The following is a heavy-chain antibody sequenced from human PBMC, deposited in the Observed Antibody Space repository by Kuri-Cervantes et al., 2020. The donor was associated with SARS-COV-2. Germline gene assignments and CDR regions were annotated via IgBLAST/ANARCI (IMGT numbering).Heavy chain of an antibody. CDR1: GWSFSGYY. CDR3: ASIVVVPAASGYYYYYGVDV. V-gene: IGHV4-34*01. J-gene: IGHJ6*02. Sequence: SETLSLTCDVYGWSFSGYYWSWIRQPPGKGLEWIGEINHSGSTNYNPPLKSRVTISVDTSKNQFSLKLSSVTAADTAVYYCASIVVVPAASGYYYYYGVDVWGQGTTVTVSS. D-gene: IGHD2-2*01. CDR2: INHSGST.